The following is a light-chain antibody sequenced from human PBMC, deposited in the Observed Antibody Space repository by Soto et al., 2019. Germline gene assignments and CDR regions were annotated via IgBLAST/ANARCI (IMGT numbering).Light chain of an antibody. J-gene: IGKJ4*01. CDR1: QSVSSN. Sequence: IVMTQSPATLSVSPGERATLSCRASQSVSSNLAWYQQRPGQAPRLLIYGASTRATGIPARISGSGSGTEFTLTISRLQSEDSAVYYCQHYDNWPLTFGGGTKVEIK. CDR3: QHYDNWPLT. V-gene: IGKV3-15*01. CDR2: GAS.